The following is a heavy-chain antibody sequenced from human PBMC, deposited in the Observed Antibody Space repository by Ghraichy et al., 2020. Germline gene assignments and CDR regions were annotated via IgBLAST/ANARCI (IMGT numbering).Heavy chain of an antibody. D-gene: IGHD6-19*01. CDR2: IYTSGST. V-gene: IGHV4-4*07. CDR3: ARDPSSGWPSHYGMDV. Sequence: QTLSLTCTVSGGSISSYYWSWIRQPAGKGLEWIGRIYTSGSTNYNPSIKSRVTMSVDTSKNQFSLKLSSVTAADTAVYYCARDPSSGWPSHYGMDVWGQGTTVTVSS. J-gene: IGHJ6*02. CDR1: GGSISSYY.